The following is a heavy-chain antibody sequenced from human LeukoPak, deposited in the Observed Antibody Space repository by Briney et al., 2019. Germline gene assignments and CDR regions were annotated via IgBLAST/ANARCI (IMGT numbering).Heavy chain of an antibody. V-gene: IGHV4-59*01. CDR1: GGSISSYY. J-gene: IGHJ4*02. CDR2: IYYSGST. CDR3: ASAGIAAAGGYFDY. D-gene: IGHD6-13*01. Sequence: SETLSLTCTVSGGSISSYYWSWIRQPPGKGLEWIGYIYYSGSTNYNPSLKSRVTISVDSSKNQFSLKLSSVTAADTAVYYCASAGIAAAGGYFDYWGQGTLVTVSS.